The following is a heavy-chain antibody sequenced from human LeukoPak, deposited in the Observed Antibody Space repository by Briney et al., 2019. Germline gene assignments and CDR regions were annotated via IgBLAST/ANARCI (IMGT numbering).Heavy chain of an antibody. D-gene: IGHD6-19*01. CDR3: ARGSGWHDF. Sequence: PGGSLRLTCTASGFTFSSYWMSWVRQAPGKGLEWVADIKEGGSEKYHVDSVKGRFTVSRDNAESSLYLQMNSLRAEDTAVYFCARGSGWHDFWGQGTLVTVSS. J-gene: IGHJ4*02. V-gene: IGHV3-7*04. CDR2: IKEGGSEK. CDR1: GFTFSSYW.